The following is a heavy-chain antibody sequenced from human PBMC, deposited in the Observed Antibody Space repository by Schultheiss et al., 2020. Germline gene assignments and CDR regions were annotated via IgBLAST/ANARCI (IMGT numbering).Heavy chain of an antibody. CDR3: ARDRGILTAMDV. Sequence: GESLKISCAASGFTFSSYSMSWIRQAPGKGLVWVSRINSDGSSTSYADSVKGRFTISRDNAKNTLYLQMNSLRAEDTAVYYCARDRGILTAMDVWGKGTTVTVSS. V-gene: IGHV3-74*01. CDR2: INSDGSST. D-gene: IGHD3-9*01. J-gene: IGHJ6*04. CDR1: GFTFSSYS.